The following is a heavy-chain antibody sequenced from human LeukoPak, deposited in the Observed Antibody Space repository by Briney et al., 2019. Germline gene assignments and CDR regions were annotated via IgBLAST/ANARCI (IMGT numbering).Heavy chain of an antibody. CDR2: VSGSGDST. D-gene: IGHD2-2*02. V-gene: IGHV3-23*01. Sequence: GGSLRLSCAASRFTFSSYAMSWVRQAPGKGLEWVSSVSGSGDSTYYSDSVKGRFTISRDNSKNTLYLQMSSLRAEDTAVYYCATAPILRGEGGEHYKYGMDAWGQGTTVIVSS. CDR1: RFTFSSYA. CDR3: ATAPILRGEGGEHYKYGMDA. J-gene: IGHJ6*02.